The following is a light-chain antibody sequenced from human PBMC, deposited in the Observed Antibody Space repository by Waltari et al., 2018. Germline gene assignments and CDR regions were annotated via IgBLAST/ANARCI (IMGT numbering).Light chain of an antibody. Sequence: SYELTQPPSVSVSPGQTATLPCSGDNLREKYVSWYQQRPGQSPITVSYQDNQRPSGIPERFSGSNSGNTATLTISGTQALDEADYCCQAWDGATAVFGTGTQVTVL. CDR3: QAWDGATAV. J-gene: IGLJ1*01. CDR1: NLREKY. V-gene: IGLV3-1*01. CDR2: QDN.